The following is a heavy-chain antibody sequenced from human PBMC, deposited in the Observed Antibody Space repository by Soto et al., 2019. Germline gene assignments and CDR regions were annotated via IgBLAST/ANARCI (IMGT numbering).Heavy chain of an antibody. CDR1: GGTFSSYT. CDR3: ERGSGYSSGWYFAY. D-gene: IGHD6-19*01. V-gene: IGHV1-69*02. J-gene: IGHJ4*02. Sequence: QVQLVQSGAEVKKPGSSVKVSCKASGGTFSSYTISWVRQAPGQGLEWMGRIIPILGIANYAQKFQGRVTITADKSTSTAYRELSSLRSEDTAVYYCERGSGYSSGWYFAYWGQGTLVTVSS. CDR2: IIPILGIA.